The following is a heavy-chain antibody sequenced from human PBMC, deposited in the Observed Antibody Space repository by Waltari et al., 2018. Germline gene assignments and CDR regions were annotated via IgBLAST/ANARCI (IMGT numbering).Heavy chain of an antibody. CDR3: AKTPYDSSGYFDY. CDR1: GFTFSSYG. V-gene: IGHV3-30*18. D-gene: IGHD3-22*01. CDR2: ISYDGSNK. Sequence: QVQLVESGGGVVQPGRSLRLSCAASGFTFSSYGMHWVRQAPGKGREWVAVISYDGSNKYYADSVKGRFTISRDSSKNTLYLQMNSLRAEDTAVYYCAKTPYDSSGYFDYWGQGTLVTVSS. J-gene: IGHJ4*02.